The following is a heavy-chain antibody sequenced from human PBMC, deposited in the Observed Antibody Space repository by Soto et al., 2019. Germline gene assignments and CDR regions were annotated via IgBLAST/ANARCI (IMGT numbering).Heavy chain of an antibody. D-gene: IGHD3-9*01. Sequence: QVQLVQSGAEVKKPGASVKVSCKASGYTFTSYGISWVRQAPGQGLEWMGWISAYNGNTNYAQKLQGRVTMTTDTSTSTAYMELKSLRYDVTAVYYCARKSELRYFDWLLFLDAFEIWGQGTMVTVSS. V-gene: IGHV1-18*01. J-gene: IGHJ3*02. CDR1: GYTFTSYG. CDR2: ISAYNGNT. CDR3: ARKSELRYFDWLLFLDAFEI.